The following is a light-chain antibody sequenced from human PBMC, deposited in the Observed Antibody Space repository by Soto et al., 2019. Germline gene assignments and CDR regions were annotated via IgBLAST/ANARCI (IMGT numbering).Light chain of an antibody. V-gene: IGKV1-6*01. CDR3: QQDYNLPKT. CDR2: GAA. CDR1: LGISNY. J-gene: IGKJ1*01. Sequence: ATQMTQSPSSLSASVGDRVTISCRASLGISNYLAWYQQRPGKAPKLLIFGAATLQSGVPSRFSASGSGPDFTLTISSLQPEDFAVYYCQQDYNLPKTFGQGTKVDIK.